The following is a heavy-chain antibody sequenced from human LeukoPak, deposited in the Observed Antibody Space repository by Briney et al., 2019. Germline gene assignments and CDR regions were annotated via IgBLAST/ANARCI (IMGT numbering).Heavy chain of an antibody. D-gene: IGHD6-13*01. Sequence: ASVKVSCKASGYTFTGYYMHWVRQAPGQGLEWMGWINLNSGDTHYAQKFQGRVTMTRDTSISTAYMELSSLRSDDTAVYYCARLKKELGSSPTTDYWGQGTLVTVSS. CDR2: INLNSGDT. J-gene: IGHJ4*02. V-gene: IGHV1-2*02. CDR1: GYTFTGYY. CDR3: ARLKKELGSSPTTDY.